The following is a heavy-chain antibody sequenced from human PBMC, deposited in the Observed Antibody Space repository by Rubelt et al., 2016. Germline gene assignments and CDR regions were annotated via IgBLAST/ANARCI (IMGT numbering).Heavy chain of an antibody. CDR2: INHSGST. D-gene: IGHD5-12*01. Sequence: QLQLQQWGAGLLKPSEPLSLTCAVYGGSFSGYYWSWIRQPPGTGLEWIGEINHSGSTNYNPSLKRRVNISGETSKNQFSLKLSAVTAADTAVYYCARDHHRGYDRYYYYGMDVWGQGTTVTVSS. CDR3: ARDHHRGYDRYYYYGMDV. J-gene: IGHJ6*02. CDR1: GGSFSGYY. V-gene: IGHV4-34*01.